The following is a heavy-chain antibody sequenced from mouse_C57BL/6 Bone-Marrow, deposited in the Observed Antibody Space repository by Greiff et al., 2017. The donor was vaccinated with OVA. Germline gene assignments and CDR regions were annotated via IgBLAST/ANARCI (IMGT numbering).Heavy chain of an antibody. Sequence: QVQLQQPGAELVRPGSSVKLSCKASGYTFTSYWMHWVKQRPIQGLEWIGNIDPSDSETHYNQKFKDKATLTVDKSSSTAYMQLSSLTSEDSAVYYCVITTVVATRYYYAMDYWGQGTSVTVSS. J-gene: IGHJ4*01. CDR2: IDPSDSET. CDR3: VITTVVATRYYYAMDY. CDR1: GYTFTSYW. V-gene: IGHV1-52*01. D-gene: IGHD1-1*01.